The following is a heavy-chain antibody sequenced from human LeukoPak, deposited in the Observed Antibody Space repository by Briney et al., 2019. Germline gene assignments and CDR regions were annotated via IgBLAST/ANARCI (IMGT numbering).Heavy chain of an antibody. CDR1: GYSFTTYD. CDR3: ARSRDDFWSGYYSHGMDV. CDR2: MNPNSGNT. Sequence: ASVKVSCKASGYSFTTYDINWVRQATGQGLEWMGWMNPNSGNTNYAQKLQGRVTMTTDTSTSTAYMELRSLRSDDTAVYYCARSRDDFWSGYYSHGMDVWGQGTTVTVSS. D-gene: IGHD3-3*01. J-gene: IGHJ6*02. V-gene: IGHV1-18*01.